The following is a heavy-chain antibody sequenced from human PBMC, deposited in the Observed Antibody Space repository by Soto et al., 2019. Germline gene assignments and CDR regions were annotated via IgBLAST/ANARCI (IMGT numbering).Heavy chain of an antibody. V-gene: IGHV1-46*01. CDR2: INPSGGST. Sequence: GASVKVSCKASGYTFTSYYMHWVRQAPGQGLEWMGIINPSGGSTSYAQKLQGRVTMTTDTSTSTAYMELRSLRSDDTAVYYCARWDRYSSSPQDYWGQGTLVTVSS. D-gene: IGHD6-6*01. CDR1: GYTFTSYY. CDR3: ARWDRYSSSPQDY. J-gene: IGHJ4*02.